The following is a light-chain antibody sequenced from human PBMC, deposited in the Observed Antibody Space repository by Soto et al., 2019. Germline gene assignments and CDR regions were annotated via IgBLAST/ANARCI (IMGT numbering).Light chain of an antibody. V-gene: IGKV1-5*03. CDR3: QQYNSYSRT. CDR2: KAS. Sequence: DLQMTQSPSTPSASVGDRVTITCRASQSISSWLAWYQQKPGKAPKLLIYKASSLESGVPSRFSGSGSGTEFTLTISSLQPDDFATYYCQQYNSYSRTFGQGTKVEIK. CDR1: QSISSW. J-gene: IGKJ1*01.